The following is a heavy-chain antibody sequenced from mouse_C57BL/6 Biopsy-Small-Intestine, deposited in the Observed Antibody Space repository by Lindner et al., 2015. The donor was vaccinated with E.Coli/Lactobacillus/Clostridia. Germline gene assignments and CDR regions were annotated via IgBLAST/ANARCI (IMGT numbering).Heavy chain of an antibody. J-gene: IGHJ4*01. Sequence: VQLQESGGGLVQPGESLKLSCESNEYEFPSHDMSWVRKTPEKRLELVAAINSDGGSIYYPDTMERRFIISRDNTKKTLYLQMSSLRSEDTALYYCARQGHYYGSSYVAMDYWGQGTSVTVSS. CDR1: EYEFPSHD. CDR3: ARQGHYYGSSYVAMDY. D-gene: IGHD1-1*01. CDR2: INSDGGSI. V-gene: IGHV5-2*01.